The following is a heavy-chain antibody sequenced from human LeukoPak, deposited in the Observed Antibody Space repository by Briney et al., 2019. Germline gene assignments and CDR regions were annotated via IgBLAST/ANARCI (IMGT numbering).Heavy chain of an antibody. CDR3: ARGGLNLQVEY. D-gene: IGHD5-24*01. CDR1: GGSISSYY. CDR2: IYYSGST. Sequence: PSETLSLTCTVSGGSISSYYWSWIRQPPGKGLEWIGYIYYSGSTNYNPSLQSRVTISVDTSKNQFSLKLSSVTAADTAVYYCARGGLNLQVEYWGQGALVTVSS. J-gene: IGHJ4*02. V-gene: IGHV4-59*08.